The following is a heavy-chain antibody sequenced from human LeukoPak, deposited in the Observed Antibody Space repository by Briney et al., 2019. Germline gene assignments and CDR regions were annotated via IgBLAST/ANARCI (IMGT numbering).Heavy chain of an antibody. D-gene: IGHD3-3*01. CDR2: INPNSGGT. V-gene: IGHV1-2*02. Sequence: ASVKVSCKASGYIFTDYFMHWVRQAPGQGLEWMGWINPNSGGTNYAQKFQGRVTMTRDTSISTAYMELSRLRSDDTAVYYCARLRFLEPDYWGQGTLVTVSS. J-gene: IGHJ4*02. CDR3: ARLRFLEPDY. CDR1: GYIFTDYF.